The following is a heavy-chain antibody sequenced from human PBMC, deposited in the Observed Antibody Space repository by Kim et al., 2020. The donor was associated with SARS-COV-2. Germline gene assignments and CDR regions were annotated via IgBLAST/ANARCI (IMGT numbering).Heavy chain of an antibody. CDR3: VRGTRQRVPLIYTGSSAEAFDM. CDR1: GFTFSSYT. CDR2: ITGSSDYI. V-gene: IGHV3-21*04. J-gene: IGHJ3*02. D-gene: IGHD5-12*01. Sequence: GGSLRLSCAASGFTFSSYTLHWVRQAPGKGLEWVSSITGSSDYIYYADSVKGRFTISRDNAKNSLYVQVNSLRADDTAIYYCVRGTRQRVPLIYTGSSAEAFDMWGQGTMVTVSS.